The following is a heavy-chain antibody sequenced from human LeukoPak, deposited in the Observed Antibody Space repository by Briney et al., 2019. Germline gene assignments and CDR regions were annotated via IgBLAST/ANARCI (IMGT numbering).Heavy chain of an antibody. CDR2: ISGSGGTT. J-gene: IGHJ6*02. D-gene: IGHD3-10*01. CDR1: GFTFNNYA. Sequence: PGGSLRLSCAASGFTFNNYAMNWVRQAPGKGLEWVSVISGSGGTTYYADSVKGRFTISGDSSKNTLYLQMNSLRAEDTAVYYCAKVSGGGLYYDGMDVWGQGTTVTVSS. CDR3: AKVSGGGLYYDGMDV. V-gene: IGHV3-23*01.